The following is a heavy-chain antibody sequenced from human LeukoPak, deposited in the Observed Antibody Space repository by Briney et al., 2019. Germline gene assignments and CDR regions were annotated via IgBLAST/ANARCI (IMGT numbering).Heavy chain of an antibody. D-gene: IGHD3-22*01. V-gene: IGHV5-51*01. CDR2: ISPDDPDT. Sequence: GESLKISCTGSGYSFTNYWLGWVRHITGKGLDWMGIISPDDPDTRYSQSFQGQVTISADKSISTAYLQWSSLKASDTAMYYCAREGEYYDSSGYSFDPWGQGTLVTVSS. CDR1: GYSFTNYW. J-gene: IGHJ5*02. CDR3: AREGEYYDSSGYSFDP.